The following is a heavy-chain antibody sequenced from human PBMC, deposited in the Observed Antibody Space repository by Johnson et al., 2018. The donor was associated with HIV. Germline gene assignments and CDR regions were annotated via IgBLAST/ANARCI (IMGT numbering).Heavy chain of an antibody. CDR3: AKDPRVATPANAFDM. Sequence: QEQLVESGGGLVKPGGSLRLSCAASGFNLSDYYMSWIRQAPGKGLECVSYISTSGSTTYYVDSVKGRFTISRDNAKNTLYLQMNSLRAEDTAVYYCAKDPRVATPANAFDMWGLGTLVTVSS. CDR1: GFNLSDYY. V-gene: IGHV3-11*04. D-gene: IGHD5-12*01. CDR2: ISTSGSTT. J-gene: IGHJ3*02.